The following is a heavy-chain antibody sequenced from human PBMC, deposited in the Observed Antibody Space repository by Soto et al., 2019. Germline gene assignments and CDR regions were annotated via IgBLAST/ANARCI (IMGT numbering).Heavy chain of an antibody. CDR1: GYYISSSNW. CDR2: IYYSGTT. Sequence: QVQLQESGPGLVKPSDTLSLTCAVSGYYISSSNWWGSIRQPPGKGLEWIGYIYYSGTTYYNPSLKSRVTMSVDTSKNQFSLKLTSVTAVDTAVYYCARREIQGPIDYWGQGTLVTVSS. V-gene: IGHV4-28*01. D-gene: IGHD1-26*01. CDR3: ARREIQGPIDY. J-gene: IGHJ4*02.